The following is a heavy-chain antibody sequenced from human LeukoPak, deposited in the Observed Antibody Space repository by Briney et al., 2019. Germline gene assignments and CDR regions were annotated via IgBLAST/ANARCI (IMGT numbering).Heavy chain of an antibody. CDR2: ISYDGSNK. Sequence: GGSLRLSCAASGFTFSSYAMHWVRQAPGKGLEWVAVISYDGSNKYYADSVKGRFTISRDNSKNTLYLQMNSLRAEDTAVYYCAKGGDGYNYGSYFDYWGQGTLVTVSS. D-gene: IGHD5-24*01. CDR3: AKGGDGYNYGSYFDY. V-gene: IGHV3-30-3*01. J-gene: IGHJ4*02. CDR1: GFTFSSYA.